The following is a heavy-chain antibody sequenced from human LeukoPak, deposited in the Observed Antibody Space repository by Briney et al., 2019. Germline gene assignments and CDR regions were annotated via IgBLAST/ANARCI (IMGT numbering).Heavy chain of an antibody. CDR2: NSTNNGDT. D-gene: IGHD3-16*02. CDR1: GYTFRSYA. J-gene: IGHJ6*02. V-gene: IGHV1-18*01. CDR3: ARGAVGGVISTPYYYYGMDV. Sequence: ASVKVSCKASGYTFRSYAVSWVRQAPGQGLDGLGWNSTNNGDTKYAKPAQGRIAMTTETSTSTAYMELKCLRSDDTAVYYCARGAVGGVISTPYYYYGMDVWGQGTTVTVSS.